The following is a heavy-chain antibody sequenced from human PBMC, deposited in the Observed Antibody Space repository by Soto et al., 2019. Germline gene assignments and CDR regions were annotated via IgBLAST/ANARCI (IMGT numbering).Heavy chain of an antibody. CDR3: ARIGTASNSDY. J-gene: IGHJ4*02. CDR1: GFTFSTYA. CDR2: ISSNGGAI. D-gene: IGHD4-4*01. Sequence: EVQLLESGGTLVQPGGYLRLSCTTSGFTFSTYAMSWVRQAPGRGLEWVSSISSNGGAIFYGDSVKGRFVFSRDNSENILYLQMSSLRADDTAIYYCARIGTASNSDYWGQGTLVTVSS. V-gene: IGHV3-23*01.